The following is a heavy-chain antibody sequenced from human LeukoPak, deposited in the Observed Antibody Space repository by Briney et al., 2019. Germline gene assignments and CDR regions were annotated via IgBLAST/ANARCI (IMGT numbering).Heavy chain of an antibody. Sequence: GGSLRLSCAASGFTFSTYWMHWVRQAPGKGLVWVSRIDSDGSSTIYADSVKGRFTISRDNAKNTLNLQMNSLRAEDTALYYCARSGAPTPDYWGQGTLVIVSS. V-gene: IGHV3-74*01. D-gene: IGHD2-15*01. CDR1: GFTFSTYW. J-gene: IGHJ4*02. CDR2: IDSDGSST. CDR3: ARSGAPTPDY.